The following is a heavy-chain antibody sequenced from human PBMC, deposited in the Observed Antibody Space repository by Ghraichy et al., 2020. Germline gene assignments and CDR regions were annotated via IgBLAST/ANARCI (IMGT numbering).Heavy chain of an antibody. Sequence: GGSLRLSCAASGFTFSSYGMHWVRQAPGKGLEWVAVISYDGSNKYYADSVKGRFTISRDNSKNTLYLQMNSLRAEDTAVYYCAKDHWFRELLYGLAVDYWGPGTLVTVSS. CDR2: ISYDGSNK. J-gene: IGHJ4*02. CDR3: AKDHWFRELLYGLAVDY. V-gene: IGHV3-30*18. D-gene: IGHD3-10*01. CDR1: GFTFSSYG.